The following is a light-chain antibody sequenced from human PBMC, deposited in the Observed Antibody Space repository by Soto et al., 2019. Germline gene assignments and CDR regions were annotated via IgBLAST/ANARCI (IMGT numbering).Light chain of an antibody. CDR3: SSYTTSGSLV. CDR2: DVS. CDR1: SSDVGGYNY. Sequence: QSALTQPDSVSGSPGQSITISCTGTSSDVGGYNYVSWYQQHPGKAPKLMIYDVSNRPSGVSNRFSGSKSGNTASLTISGLQAEYEADYYCSSYTTSGSLVFGGGTKLTVL. V-gene: IGLV2-14*01. J-gene: IGLJ2*01.